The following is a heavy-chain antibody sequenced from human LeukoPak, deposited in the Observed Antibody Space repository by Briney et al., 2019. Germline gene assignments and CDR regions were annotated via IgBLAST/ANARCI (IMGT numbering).Heavy chain of an antibody. CDR2: ISGSGGST. D-gene: IGHD1-7*01. V-gene: IGHV3-23*01. CDR1: GFTFSSYA. J-gene: IGHJ3*02. Sequence: GGSLRLSCAASGFTFSSYAMSWVRQAPGKGLEWVSAISGSGGSTYYADSVKGRFTISRDNSKNTLYLQMNSLRAEDTAVYYCAYGTNGWNYPRGDAFDIWGQGTMVTVSS. CDR3: AYGTNGWNYPRGDAFDI.